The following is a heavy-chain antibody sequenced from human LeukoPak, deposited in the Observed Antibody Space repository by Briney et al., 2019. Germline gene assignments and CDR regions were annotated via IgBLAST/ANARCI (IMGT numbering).Heavy chain of an antibody. CDR3: ARGGGWELPHDY. CDR1: GFTFSSYS. D-gene: IGHD1-26*01. V-gene: IGHV3-21*01. J-gene: IGHJ4*02. CDR2: ISSSSSYT. Sequence: PGGSLRLSCAASGFTFSSYSMNWVRQAPGKGLEWVSSISSSSSYTYYADSVKGPFTISRDNAKNSLYLQMNSLRAEDTAVYYCARGGGWELPHDYWGQGTLVTVSS.